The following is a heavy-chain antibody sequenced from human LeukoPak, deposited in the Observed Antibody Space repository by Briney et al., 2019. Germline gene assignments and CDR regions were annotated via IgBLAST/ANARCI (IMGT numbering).Heavy chain of an antibody. CDR1: GFTFSSYA. D-gene: IGHD6-13*01. Sequence: GGSLRLSCAASGFTFSSYAMSWVRQAPGKGLEWVSAISGSGGSTYYADSVKGRFTISRDNSKNTLYLQMNSLRAEDTAVYYCAKDLGSSSWYAYYFDYWGQGTLVTVSS. CDR2: ISGSGGST. J-gene: IGHJ4*02. V-gene: IGHV3-23*01. CDR3: AKDLGSSSWYAYYFDY.